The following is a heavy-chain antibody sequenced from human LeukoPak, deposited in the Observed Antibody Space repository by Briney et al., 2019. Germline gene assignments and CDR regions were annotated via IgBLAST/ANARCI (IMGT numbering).Heavy chain of an antibody. CDR3: ARVPRGYSYGYFDY. CDR2: INHSGST. D-gene: IGHD5-18*01. Sequence: PSQTLSLTCTVSGGSISSGDYYWSWIRQPPGKGLEWIGEINHSGSTNYNPSLKSRVTISVDTSKNQFSLKLSSVTAADTAVYYCARVPRGYSYGYFDYWGQGTLVTVSS. CDR1: GGSISSGDYY. J-gene: IGHJ4*02. V-gene: IGHV4-30-4*08.